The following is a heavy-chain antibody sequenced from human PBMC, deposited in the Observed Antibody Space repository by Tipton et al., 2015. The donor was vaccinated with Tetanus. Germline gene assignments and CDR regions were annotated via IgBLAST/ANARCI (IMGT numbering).Heavy chain of an antibody. J-gene: IGHJ4*02. CDR1: GFDFRSDW. CDR2: IKQDGNEK. D-gene: IGHD2-8*01. V-gene: IGHV3-7*03. CDR3: VRGGMMYADY. Sequence: SLRLSCAGSGFDFRSDWMTWVRQAPGKGLEWVANIKQDGNEKYHVDSVKGRFTISRDNAKNSLYLQLNSLRAEDTAVYYCVRGGMMYADYWGQGTLVTVSS.